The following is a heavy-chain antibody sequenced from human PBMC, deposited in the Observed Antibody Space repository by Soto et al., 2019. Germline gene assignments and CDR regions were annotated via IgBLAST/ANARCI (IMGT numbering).Heavy chain of an antibody. D-gene: IGHD3-16*01. J-gene: IGHJ4*02. Sequence: ASVKVSRKASGYTFTSYYLHWVRQAPGQGLEWMGIINPSGGGTSYAQKFRSRVTMTIDSSTSTVYMELSSLISDDTAVYYCTRDRGTSMITKLFDYWGQGTLVTVSS. V-gene: IGHV1-46*03. CDR1: GYTFTSYY. CDR3: TRDRGTSMITKLFDY. CDR2: INPSGGGT.